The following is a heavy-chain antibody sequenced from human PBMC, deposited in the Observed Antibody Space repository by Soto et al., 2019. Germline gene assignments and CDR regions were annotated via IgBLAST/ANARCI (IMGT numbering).Heavy chain of an antibody. CDR3: AREKIVATTYYYYYYGMDV. CDR2: IYSGGST. Sequence: GGSLRLSCAASGFTFSNAWMTWVRQAPGKGLEWVSVIYSGGSTYYADSVKGRFTISRDNSKNTLYLQMNSLRAEDTAVYYCAREKIVATTYYYYYYGMDVWGQGTTVTVSS. J-gene: IGHJ6*02. D-gene: IGHD5-12*01. V-gene: IGHV3-53*01. CDR1: GFTFSNAW.